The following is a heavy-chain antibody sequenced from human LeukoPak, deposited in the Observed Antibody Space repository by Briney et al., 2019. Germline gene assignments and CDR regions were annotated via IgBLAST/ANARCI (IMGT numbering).Heavy chain of an antibody. D-gene: IGHD6-19*01. Sequence: PSETLSLTCAVYGGSFSGYYWSWIRQPPGKGLEWIGEINHSGSTNYNPSLKSRVTISVDTPKNQFSLKLSSVTAADTAVYYCARSPYSSGWSGVDYWGQGTLVTVSS. J-gene: IGHJ4*02. CDR1: GGSFSGYY. CDR3: ARSPYSSGWSGVDY. V-gene: IGHV4-34*01. CDR2: INHSGST.